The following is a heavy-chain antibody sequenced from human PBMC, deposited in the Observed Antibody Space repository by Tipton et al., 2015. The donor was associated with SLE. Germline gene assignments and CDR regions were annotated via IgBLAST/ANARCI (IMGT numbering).Heavy chain of an antibody. CDR1: GFTFSTYA. V-gene: IGHV3-23*01. J-gene: IGHJ4*02. CDR2: LSASGHNV. D-gene: IGHD3-22*01. Sequence: SLRLSCAASGFTFSTYAMSWVRQAPGMGLEWVSSLSASGHNVYYGDSVKGRFTIARDNSKNTVYLQMNRLRAEDTAVYYCAKDLSPIGDYDSSGPLFDSWGPGTLVTVSS. CDR3: AKDLSPIGDYDSSGPLFDS.